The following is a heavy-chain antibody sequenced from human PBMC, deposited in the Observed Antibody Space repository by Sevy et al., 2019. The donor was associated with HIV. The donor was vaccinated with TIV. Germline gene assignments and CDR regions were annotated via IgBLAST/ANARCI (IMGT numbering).Heavy chain of an antibody. J-gene: IGHJ4*02. CDR1: DGSITSLY. Sequence: SETLSLTCTVSDGSITSLYWNWIRQPPGKGLEWIANIYYYGHINYNPSLKSRVTLSLDTSKNQFSLRLSSVTAADTAMYYCAGENAWGRGYSWGQGTLVTVSS. CDR3: AGENAWGRGYS. D-gene: IGHD1-26*01. V-gene: IGHV4-59*08. CDR2: IYYYGHI.